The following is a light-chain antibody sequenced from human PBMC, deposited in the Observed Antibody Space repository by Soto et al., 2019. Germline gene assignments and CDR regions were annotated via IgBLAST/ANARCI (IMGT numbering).Light chain of an antibody. CDR2: QDS. CDR1: KLGDKY. J-gene: IGLJ2*01. Sequence: SYELTQPPSVSVSPGQTASITCSGDKLGDKYACWYQQKPGQSPVLVIYQDSKRPSGIPERFSGSNSGNTATLTISGTQAMDESDYYCQAWDSSTDPLEVFGGGTKVTVL. V-gene: IGLV3-1*01. CDR3: QAWDSSTDPLEV.